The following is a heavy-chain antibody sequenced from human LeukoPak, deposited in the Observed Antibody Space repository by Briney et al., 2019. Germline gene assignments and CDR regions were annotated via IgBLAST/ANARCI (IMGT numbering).Heavy chain of an antibody. Sequence: PSETLSLTCSVSGDSINIGVSYWAWLRHPPGKGLEWIGTIYYSGSAGSTYYNPSLKSRVTISVDTSKNQFSLNLSSVTAADTAIYYCARHLYDKTGRPLDSWGQGTLVTVSS. J-gene: IGHJ4*02. CDR2: IYYSGSAGST. CDR3: ARHLYDKTGRPLDS. CDR1: GDSINIGVSY. V-gene: IGHV4-39*01. D-gene: IGHD3-9*01.